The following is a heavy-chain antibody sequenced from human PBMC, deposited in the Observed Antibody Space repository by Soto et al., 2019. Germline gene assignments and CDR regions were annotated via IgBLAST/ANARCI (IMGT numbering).Heavy chain of an antibody. D-gene: IGHD2-2*01. CDR1: GYTFTSYY. J-gene: IGHJ6*02. V-gene: IGHV1-46*01. CDR3: ARDCSSTSCYQGSYYYYGMDV. Sequence: ASVKVSCKASGYTFTSYYMHWVRQAPGQGLEWMGIINPSGGSTSYAQKFQGRVTMTRDTSTSTVYMELSSLRSDDTAVYYCARDCSSTSCYQGSYYYYGMDVWGQGTTVTVSS. CDR2: INPSGGST.